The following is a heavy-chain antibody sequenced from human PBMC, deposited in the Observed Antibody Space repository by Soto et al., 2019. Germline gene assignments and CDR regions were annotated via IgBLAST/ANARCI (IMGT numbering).Heavy chain of an antibody. D-gene: IGHD6-19*01. CDR1: GGSFSGYY. Sequence: SSETLSLTCAVYGGSFSGYYWSWTRQPPGKGLEWIGEINHSGSTNYNPSLKSRVTISVDTSKNQFSLKLRSEDTAVYYCAILASVAGYYYYYYMDVWGKGTTVTVSS. J-gene: IGHJ6*03. CDR2: INHSGST. V-gene: IGHV4-34*01. CDR3: AILASVAGYYYYYYMDV.